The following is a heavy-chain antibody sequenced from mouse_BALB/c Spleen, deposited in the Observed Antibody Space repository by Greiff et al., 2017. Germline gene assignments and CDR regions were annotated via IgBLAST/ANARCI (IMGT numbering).Heavy chain of an antibody. V-gene: IGHV14-3*02. CDR2: IDPANGNT. CDR3: ARGARSGVDY. CDR1: GFNIKDTY. Sequence: VQLKESGAELVKPGASVKLSCTASGFNIKDTYMHWVKQRPEQGLEWIGRIDPANGNTKYDPKFQGKATITADTSSNTAYLQLSRLTSEDTAVSYSARGARSGVDYWGQGTTLTVSS. J-gene: IGHJ2*01. D-gene: IGHD3-1*01.